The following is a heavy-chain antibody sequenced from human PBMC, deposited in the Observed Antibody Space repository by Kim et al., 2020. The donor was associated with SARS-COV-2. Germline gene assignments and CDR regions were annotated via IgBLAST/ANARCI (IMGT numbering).Heavy chain of an antibody. V-gene: IGHV3-53*01. CDR3: ARDLEGRSKN. J-gene: IGHJ4*02. D-gene: IGHD3-10*01. CDR2: IYSGGST. CDR1: GFTVSSND. Sequence: GGSLRLSCAASGFTVSSNDMSWVRQAPGKGLEWVSVIYSGGSTYYADTVKGRFTISRDNSTNTLYLQMNSLRAEDTAVYYCARDLEGRSKNWGQGTLVTVSS.